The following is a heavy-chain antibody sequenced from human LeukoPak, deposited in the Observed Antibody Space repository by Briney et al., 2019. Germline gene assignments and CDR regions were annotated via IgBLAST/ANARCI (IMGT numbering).Heavy chain of an antibody. CDR3: AREGSPPHYYGSGRRSYGMDV. V-gene: IGHV4-34*01. CDR1: GGSFSGYY. CDR2: INHSGST. D-gene: IGHD3-10*01. J-gene: IGHJ6*04. Sequence: SETLSLTCAVYGGSFSGYYWSWIRQPPGKGLEWIGEINHSGSTNYNPSLKSRVTISVDTSKNQFSLKLSSVTAADTAVYYCAREGSPPHYYGSGRRSYGMDVWGKGTTVTVSS.